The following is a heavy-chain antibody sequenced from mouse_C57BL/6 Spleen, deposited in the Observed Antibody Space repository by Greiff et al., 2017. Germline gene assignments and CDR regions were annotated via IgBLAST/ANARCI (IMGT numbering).Heavy chain of an antibody. V-gene: IGHV1-76*01. Sequence: QVQLQQSGAELVRPGASVKLSCKASGYTFTDYYINWVKQRPGQGLEWIARIYPGSGNTYYNEKFKGKATLTAEKSSSTAYMQLSSLTSEDSAVYFCAREAQYYGSSPFAYWGQGTLVTVSA. D-gene: IGHD1-1*01. CDR1: GYTFTDYY. J-gene: IGHJ3*01. CDR2: IYPGSGNT. CDR3: AREAQYYGSSPFAY.